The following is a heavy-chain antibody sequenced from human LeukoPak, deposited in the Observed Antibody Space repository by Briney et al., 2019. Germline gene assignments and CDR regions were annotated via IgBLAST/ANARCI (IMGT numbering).Heavy chain of an antibody. J-gene: IGHJ4*02. CDR3: ARDEGYYGAPLFDY. CDR1: GYTFTSYG. V-gene: IGHV1-18*01. D-gene: IGHD4/OR15-4a*01. Sequence: ASVKVSCKASGYTFTSYGISWVRQAPGQGLEWMGWISAYNGNTNYAQNLQGRVIMTTDTSTSTAYMELRSLSSDDTAVYYCARDEGYYGAPLFDYWGQGTLVTVSS. CDR2: ISAYNGNT.